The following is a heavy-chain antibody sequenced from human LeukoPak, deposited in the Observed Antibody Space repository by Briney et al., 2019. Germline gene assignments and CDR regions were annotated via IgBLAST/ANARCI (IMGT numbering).Heavy chain of an antibody. Sequence: SATLSLTCAVYGGSFSTYYWTWIRQPPGKGLEWIAGISYSGNTNYNPSLKSRVTIGTSKNEISLNLTSVTAADTAVYYCARHGFDPVQNVAHWYFDLWGRGTLVTVSS. CDR1: GGSFSTYY. V-gene: IGHV4-34*01. CDR3: ARHGFDPVQNVAHWYFDL. CDR2: ISYSGNT. D-gene: IGHD3-10*01. J-gene: IGHJ2*01.